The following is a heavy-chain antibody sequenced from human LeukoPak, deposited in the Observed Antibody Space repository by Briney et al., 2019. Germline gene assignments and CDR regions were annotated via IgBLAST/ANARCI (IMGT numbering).Heavy chain of an antibody. V-gene: IGHV4-39*01. CDR1: GGSISGSSYY. CDR2: IYYSGST. CDR3: ARHGDTYYYDSSGPWYFDY. Sequence: SETLSLTCTVSGGSISGSSYYWGWIRQPPGKGLEWIGSIYYSGSTYYNPSLKSRVTISVDTSKNQFSLKLSSVTAADTAVYYCARHGDTYYYDSSGPWYFDYWGQGTLVTVSS. J-gene: IGHJ4*02. D-gene: IGHD3-22*01.